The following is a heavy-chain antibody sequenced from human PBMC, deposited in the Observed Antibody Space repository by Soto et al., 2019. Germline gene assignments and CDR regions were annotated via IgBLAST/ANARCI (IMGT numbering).Heavy chain of an antibody. D-gene: IGHD5-18*01. CDR2: ISAYNGNT. CDR1: GYTFTSYG. Sequence: QVQLVQSGAEVKKPGASVKVSCKASGYTFTSYGISWVRQATGQGLEWMGWISAYNGNTNYAQKLQGRVTMTTDTSTSTAYMELRSLRSDDTAVYYCAREIIRGYSYGFPTTDYWGQGTLVTVSS. J-gene: IGHJ4*02. CDR3: AREIIRGYSYGFPTTDY. V-gene: IGHV1-18*01.